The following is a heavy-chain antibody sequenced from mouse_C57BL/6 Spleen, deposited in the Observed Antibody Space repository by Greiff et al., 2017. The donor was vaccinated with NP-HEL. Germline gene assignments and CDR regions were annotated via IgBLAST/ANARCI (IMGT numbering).Heavy chain of an antibody. CDR3: ARRGGYYGSSYLY. Sequence: QVQLKQPGAELVKPGASVKLSCKASGYTFTSYWMHWVKQRPGQGLEWIGMIHPNSGSTNYNEKFKSKATLTVDKSSSTAYMQLSSLTSEDSAVYYCARRGGYYGSSYLYWGQGTTLTVSS. CDR1: GYTFTSYW. V-gene: IGHV1-64*01. J-gene: IGHJ2*01. D-gene: IGHD1-1*01. CDR2: IHPNSGST.